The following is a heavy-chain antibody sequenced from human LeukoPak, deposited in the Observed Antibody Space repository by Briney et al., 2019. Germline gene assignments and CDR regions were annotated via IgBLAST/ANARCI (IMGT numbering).Heavy chain of an antibody. Sequence: GGSLRLSCAASGFTVSRNYMSWVRQAPGKGLDWVSVIYNGGSPYYADSVKGRVTISRDNSKNTLYLQMNSLRAEDTAVYYCAREDRGAAAGTYYYYYGMDVWGQGTTVSVSS. CDR3: AREDRGAAAGTYYYYYGMDV. J-gene: IGHJ6*02. D-gene: IGHD6-13*01. CDR2: IYNGGSP. CDR1: GFTVSRNY. V-gene: IGHV3-66*01.